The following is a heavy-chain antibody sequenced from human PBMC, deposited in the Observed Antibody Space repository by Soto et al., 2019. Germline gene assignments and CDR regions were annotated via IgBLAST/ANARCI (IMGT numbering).Heavy chain of an antibody. CDR1: GGSISSYY. Sequence: PSETLSLTCTVSGGSISSYYWSWIRQPPGKGLEWIGYIYYSGSTNYNPSLKSRVTISVDTSKNQFSLKLSSVTAADTAVYYCARVYDFWSGYYTDYYYGMDVWGQGTTVTVSS. J-gene: IGHJ6*02. V-gene: IGHV4-59*01. CDR2: IYYSGST. CDR3: ARVYDFWSGYYTDYYYGMDV. D-gene: IGHD3-3*01.